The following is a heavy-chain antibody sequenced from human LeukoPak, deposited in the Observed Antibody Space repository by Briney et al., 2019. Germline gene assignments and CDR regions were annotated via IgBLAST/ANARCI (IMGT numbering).Heavy chain of an antibody. Sequence: PGRTLRLSCAASGFTFSSYAMHWVRQAPGKGLEGVALIPYDGRNKYYADSVKGRFTVSRDNSKTTLYLQINSLSAEDTAVYYCAKDSTRYYGVLTVNLRETGALDYWGQGTLVTVSS. J-gene: IGHJ4*02. D-gene: IGHD3-9*01. CDR2: IPYDGRNK. CDR1: GFTFSSYA. CDR3: AKDSTRYYGVLTVNLRETGALDY. V-gene: IGHV3-30*04.